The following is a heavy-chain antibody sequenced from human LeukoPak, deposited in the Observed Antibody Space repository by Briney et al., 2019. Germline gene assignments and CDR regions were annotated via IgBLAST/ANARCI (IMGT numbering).Heavy chain of an antibody. CDR2: INAGNGNT. D-gene: IGHD6-19*01. Sequence: ASVKVSCKASGYTFTSYAMHWVRQAPGQGLEWMGWINAGNGNTKYSQKFQGRVTITRDTSASTAYMELSSLRSEDTAVYYCARGKQWLVWIDYWGQGTLVTVSS. CDR3: ARGKQWLVWIDY. V-gene: IGHV1-3*01. CDR1: GYTFTSYA. J-gene: IGHJ4*02.